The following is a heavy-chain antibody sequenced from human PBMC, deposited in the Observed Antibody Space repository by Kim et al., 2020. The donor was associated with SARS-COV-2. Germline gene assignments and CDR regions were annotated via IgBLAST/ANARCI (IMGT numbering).Heavy chain of an antibody. CDR1: GFTFDDYA. CDR2: ISWNSGSI. D-gene: IGHD6-19*01. CDR3: AKDLGPYSSGSFDY. V-gene: IGHV3-9*01. J-gene: IGHJ4*02. Sequence: GGSLRLSCAASGFTFDDYAMHWVRQAPGKGLEWVSGISWNSGSIGYADSVKGRFTISRDNAKNSLYLQMNSLRAEDTALYYCAKDLGPYSSGSFDYWGQGTLVTVSS.